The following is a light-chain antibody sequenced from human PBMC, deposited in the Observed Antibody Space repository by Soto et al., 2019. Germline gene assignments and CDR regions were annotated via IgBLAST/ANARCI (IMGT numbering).Light chain of an antibody. CDR3: EHYISHSGE. V-gene: IGKV1-5*03. CDR1: QTISSW. Sequence: QMTQSLSTLYGSIGDRVTITCRASQTISSWLAWYQQKPGKAPKLLIYKASTLKSGVPSRFSGSGSGTEFTLTISSLQPDDFATYYSEHYISHSGEFGQGTK. J-gene: IGKJ1*01. CDR2: KAS.